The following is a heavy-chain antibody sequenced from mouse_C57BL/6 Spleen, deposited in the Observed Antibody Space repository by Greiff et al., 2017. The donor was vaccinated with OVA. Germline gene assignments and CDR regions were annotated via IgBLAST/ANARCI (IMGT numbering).Heavy chain of an antibody. CDR1: GYSITSGYY. CDR3: ATIYYGAFAY. CDR2: ISYDGSN. Sequence: ESGPGLVKPSQSLSLTCSVTGYSITSGYYWNWIRQFPGNKLEWMGYISYDGSNNYNPSLKNRISITRDTSKNQFFLKLNSVTTEDTATYYCATIYYGAFAYWGQGTLVTVSA. D-gene: IGHD2-13*01. V-gene: IGHV3-6*01. J-gene: IGHJ3*01.